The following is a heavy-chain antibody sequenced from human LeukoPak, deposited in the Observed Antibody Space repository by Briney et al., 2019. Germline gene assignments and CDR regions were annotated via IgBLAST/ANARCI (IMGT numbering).Heavy chain of an antibody. CDR3: ARDHLTGTTGIDH. V-gene: IGHV3-21*01. J-gene: IGHJ4*02. Sequence: GGSLRLSCAASGFTFSSYSMNWVRQAPGKGLEWVSSISSSSSYIYYADSVKGRFTISRDNAKNSLYLQMNSLRAEDTAVYYCARDHLTGTTGIDHWGQGTLVTVSS. CDR2: ISSSSSYI. CDR1: GFTFSSYS. D-gene: IGHD1-7*01.